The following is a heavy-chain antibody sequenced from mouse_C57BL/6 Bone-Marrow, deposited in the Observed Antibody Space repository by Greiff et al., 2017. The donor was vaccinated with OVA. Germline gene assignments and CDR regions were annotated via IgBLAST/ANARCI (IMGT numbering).Heavy chain of an antibody. CDR2: FYPGSGSI. CDR3: ARQSLLREGAWFAY. CDR1: GYTFTEYT. J-gene: IGHJ3*01. V-gene: IGHV1-62-2*01. Sequence: QVQLQQSGAELVKPGASVKLSCKASGYTFTEYTIHWVKQRSGQGLEWIGWFYPGSGSIKYNEKFKDKATLTADKSSSTVYIELSILPSEDSAVYFCARQSLLREGAWFAYWGQGTLVTVSA. D-gene: IGHD1-2*01.